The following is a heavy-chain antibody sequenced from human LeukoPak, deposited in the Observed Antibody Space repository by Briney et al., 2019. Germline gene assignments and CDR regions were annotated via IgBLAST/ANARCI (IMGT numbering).Heavy chain of an antibody. CDR3: AKDAAGPEY. Sequence: PGGSLRLSCPASGLTFSSYSMSWVRQAPGKGLYWVSGISARGSSTYYADSVKGRFTISRDNSKNTLYLQMSSLRAEDTAVYYCAKDAAGPEYWGQGTLVTVS. CDR2: ISARGSST. CDR1: GLTFSSYS. D-gene: IGHD6-13*01. V-gene: IGHV3-23*01. J-gene: IGHJ4*02.